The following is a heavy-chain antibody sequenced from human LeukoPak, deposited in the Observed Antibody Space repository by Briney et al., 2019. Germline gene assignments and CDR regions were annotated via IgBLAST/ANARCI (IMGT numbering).Heavy chain of an antibody. CDR2: VYYSGST. Sequence: PSETLSLTCTLSVGSASSGIYCWGWIRHPPGEGLEWIGYVYYSGSTSYNPSLKSRVTISVDTSKNQFSLKLSSVTAADTAVYYCAYHGSGSYNWFDPWGQGTLVTVSS. V-gene: IGHV4-61*01. J-gene: IGHJ5*02. CDR3: AYHGSGSYNWFDP. D-gene: IGHD3-10*01. CDR1: VGSASSGIYC.